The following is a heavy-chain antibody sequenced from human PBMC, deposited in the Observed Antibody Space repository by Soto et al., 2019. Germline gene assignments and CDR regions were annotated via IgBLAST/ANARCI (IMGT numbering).Heavy chain of an antibody. CDR3: ARVVDGFSGADY. CDR1: GFTFSSYN. J-gene: IGHJ4*02. CDR2: NYRRSHVT. Sequence: GGSLRLSCAASGFTFSSYNMNWVRQAPMKGLYWLAYNYRRSHVTHNTNSEKGRFTISRDNAKNTLYVQMNSLRDDDTAVYYCARVVDGFSGADYWGQGTMVTVSS. V-gene: IGHV3-48*02. D-gene: IGHD3-10*01.